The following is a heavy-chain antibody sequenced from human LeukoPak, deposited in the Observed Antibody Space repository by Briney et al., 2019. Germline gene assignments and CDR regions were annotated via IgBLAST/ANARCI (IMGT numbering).Heavy chain of an antibody. CDR3: AGILHPPSIVFDY. J-gene: IGHJ4*02. D-gene: IGHD3-9*01. V-gene: IGHV1-69*05. CDR2: IIPIFGTA. CDR1: GGTFSSYA. Sequence: ASVKVSCKASGGTFSSYAISWVRQAPGQGLEWMGGIIPIFGTANYAQKFQGRVTITTDESTSTAYMELSSLRSEDTAVYYCAGILHPPSIVFDYWGQGTLVTVSS.